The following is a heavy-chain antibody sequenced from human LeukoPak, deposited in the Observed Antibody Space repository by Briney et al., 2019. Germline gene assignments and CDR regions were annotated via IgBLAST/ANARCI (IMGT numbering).Heavy chain of an antibody. CDR3: AREGYCSSTSCYSAFDI. Sequence: SVKVSCEASGGTFSSYAISWVRQAPGQGLEWMGGIIPIFGTANYAQKFQGRVTITADESTSTAYMELSSLRSEDTAVYYCAREGYCSSTSCYSAFDIWGQGTMVTVSS. CDR1: GGTFSSYA. D-gene: IGHD2-2*01. CDR2: IIPIFGTA. V-gene: IGHV1-69*13. J-gene: IGHJ3*02.